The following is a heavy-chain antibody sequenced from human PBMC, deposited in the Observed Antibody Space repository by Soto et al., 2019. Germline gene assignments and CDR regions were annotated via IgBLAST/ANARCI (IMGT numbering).Heavy chain of an antibody. Sequence: SLRLSCAASGFTFDNYAMHWVRQAPGKGLEWVSGISWNSNTIAYADSVKGRFTISRDNAKNSLYLQMNSLRAEDTAFYYCAKDTGPNWGPGTLLTVSS. CDR1: GFTFDNYA. CDR3: AKDTGPN. V-gene: IGHV3-9*01. J-gene: IGHJ4*02. CDR2: ISWNSNTI.